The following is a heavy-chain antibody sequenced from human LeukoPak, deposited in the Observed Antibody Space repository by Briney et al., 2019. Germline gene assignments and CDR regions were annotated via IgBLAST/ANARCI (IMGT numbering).Heavy chain of an antibody. CDR2: IYYSGST. D-gene: IGHD3-16*01. Sequence: KTSENQSLTCTVSGGSISSYYWSWIRQPPGKGLEWIGYIYYSGSTNYNPSLKSRVTISVDTSKNQFSLKLSSVTAADTAVYYCARQPADYDYVWGSYWYFDYWGQGTLVTVSS. CDR1: GGSISSYY. J-gene: IGHJ4*02. CDR3: ARQPADYDYVWGSYWYFDY. V-gene: IGHV4-59*08.